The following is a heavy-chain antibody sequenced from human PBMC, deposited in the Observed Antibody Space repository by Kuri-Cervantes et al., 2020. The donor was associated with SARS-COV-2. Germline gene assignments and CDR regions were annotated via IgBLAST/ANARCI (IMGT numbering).Heavy chain of an antibody. J-gene: IGHJ6*03. Sequence: SETLSLTCAVYGGSFSGYYWSWIRQPPGKGLEWIGEINHSGSTNYNPSLKSRVTISVDTSKNQFSLKLSSVTAADTAVYFCARGQGVAVPVALLVFLGYYMDVWGNGTTVTVSS. V-gene: IGHV4-34*01. CDR2: INHSGST. CDR3: ARGQGVAVPVALLVFLGYYMDV. CDR1: GGSFSGYY. D-gene: IGHD2-15*01.